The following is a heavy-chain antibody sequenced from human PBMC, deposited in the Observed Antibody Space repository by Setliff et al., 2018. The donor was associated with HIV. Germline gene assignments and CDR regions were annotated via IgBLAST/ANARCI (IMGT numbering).Heavy chain of an antibody. D-gene: IGHD3-9*01. CDR2: IYTSGST. CDR1: GGSISSGSYY. Sequence: SETLSLTCTVSGGSISSGSYYWSWIRQPAGKGLEWIGHIYTSGSTNYNPSLKSRVTISIDTSKKQFSLKLSSVTAADTAVYYCSSTYIYSPHPFDYWGQGTLVTVS. J-gene: IGHJ4*02. V-gene: IGHV4-61*09. CDR3: SSTYIYSPHPFDY.